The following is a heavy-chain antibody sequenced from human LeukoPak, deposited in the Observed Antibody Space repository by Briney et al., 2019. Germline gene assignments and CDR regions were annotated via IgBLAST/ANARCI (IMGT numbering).Heavy chain of an antibody. CDR1: GFTFTSNW. D-gene: IGHD2-2*01. Sequence: PGGSLRLSCAASGFTFTSNWMSWVRQAPGKGLEWVANIKQDGFEKYYVDSVRGRFTISRDNAKNSLSLQMNSLRAEDTAVYYCARDGCTSTTCSTLGGFSSWGQGTLVTVSS. V-gene: IGHV3-7*01. J-gene: IGHJ5*02. CDR2: IKQDGFEK. CDR3: ARDGCTSTTCSTLGGFSS.